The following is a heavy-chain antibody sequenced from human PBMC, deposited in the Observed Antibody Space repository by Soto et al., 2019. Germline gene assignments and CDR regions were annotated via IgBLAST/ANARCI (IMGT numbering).Heavy chain of an antibody. Sequence: ASVKVSCKASGYTFTSYGINWVRQATGQGLEWMGWMNPNSGITGYAQKFQGRVTMTRNTSISTAYMELSSLRSEDTAVYYCARGPKKNLLRFLEWAAVGMDVWGQGTTVTVSS. J-gene: IGHJ6*02. CDR2: MNPNSGIT. V-gene: IGHV1-8*01. D-gene: IGHD3-3*01. CDR3: ARGPKKNLLRFLEWAAVGMDV. CDR1: GYTFTSYG.